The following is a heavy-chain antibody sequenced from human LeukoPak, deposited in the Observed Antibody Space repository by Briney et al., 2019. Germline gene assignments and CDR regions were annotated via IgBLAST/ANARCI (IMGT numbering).Heavy chain of an antibody. CDR1: GFTFGDYA. J-gene: IGHJ4*02. V-gene: IGHV3-49*03. CDR3: TRDVRYYYDSSGYNPFDY. D-gene: IGHD3-22*01. CDR2: IRSKTYGGTT. Sequence: GGSLRLSCTASGFTFGDYAMSWFRQAPGKGLEWVGFIRSKTYGGTTQYAASVKGRFTISRDDSKSIAYLQMNSLKTEDTAVYYCTRDVRYYYDSSGYNPFDYWGQGTLVTVSS.